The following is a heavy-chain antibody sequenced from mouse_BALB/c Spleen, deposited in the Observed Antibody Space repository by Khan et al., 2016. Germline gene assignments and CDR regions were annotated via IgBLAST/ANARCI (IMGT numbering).Heavy chain of an antibody. CDR1: GFSFTSYW. Sequence: QVQLKQSGADLVRPGASVKLSCKASGFSFTSYWMNWVKQRPGQGLEWIGMIHPSDSETRLNQKFKDKATLTVDKSSSTAYMQLSRPTSEDSAVYYYARSHYGNTYFGYWGQGTTLTVSS. CDR3: ARSHYGNTYFGY. CDR2: IHPSDSET. V-gene: IGHV1-74*01. D-gene: IGHD2-1*01. J-gene: IGHJ2*01.